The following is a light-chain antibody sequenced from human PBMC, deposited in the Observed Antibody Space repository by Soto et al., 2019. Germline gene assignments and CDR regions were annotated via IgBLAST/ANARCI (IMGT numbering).Light chain of an antibody. CDR1: TGEVTSGYY. Sequence: QTVVTQEPSLSVSPGGTITLTCASSTGEVTSGYYPSWIQQKPGQVPRSLIYNTNNKHSWTPVRFSGSLLGGRAALTLSDVQPEDEADYYCLLYLSGHFRLLGGGTKLTVL. CDR2: NTN. CDR3: LLYLSGHFRL. V-gene: IGLV7-43*01. J-gene: IGLJ2*01.